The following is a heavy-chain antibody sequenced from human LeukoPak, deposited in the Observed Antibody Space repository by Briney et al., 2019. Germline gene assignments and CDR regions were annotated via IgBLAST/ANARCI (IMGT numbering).Heavy chain of an antibody. CDR1: GFTFSNYD. D-gene: IGHD3-22*01. Sequence: GGSLRLSCAASGFTFSNYDMHWVRQAPGKGLEWVAFIRYDGSNKNCADSVKGRFTISRDNSKNTLYLQMNSLRVDDTAVYYCAKSYDSSGYYYEQYFQHWGQGTLVTVSS. CDR2: IRYDGSNK. V-gene: IGHV3-30*02. J-gene: IGHJ1*01. CDR3: AKSYDSSGYYYEQYFQH.